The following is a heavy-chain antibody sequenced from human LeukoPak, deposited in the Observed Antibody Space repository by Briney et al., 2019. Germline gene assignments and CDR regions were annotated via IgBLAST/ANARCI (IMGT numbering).Heavy chain of an antibody. CDR1: GFTVSSNY. CDR2: IYSGGST. CDR3: AREGCTNGVCYYMDV. Sequence: GGSLRLSCAASGFTVSSNYMSWVRQAPGKGLEWVSVIYSGGSTYYADSVKGRFTISRDNSKNTLYLQMNSLRAEDTAVYYCAREGCTNGVCYYMDVWGKGTTVTVSS. D-gene: IGHD2-8*01. V-gene: IGHV3-53*01. J-gene: IGHJ6*03.